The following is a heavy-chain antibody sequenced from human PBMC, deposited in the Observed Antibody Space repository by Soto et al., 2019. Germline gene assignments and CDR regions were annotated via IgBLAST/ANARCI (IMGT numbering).Heavy chain of an antibody. V-gene: IGHV4-30-2*01. J-gene: IGHJ4*02. CDR2: IYDSGNT. CDR3: ARGQGAAAGHSNFDY. CDR1: GGSISGTTYS. D-gene: IGHD6-13*01. Sequence: QLLLQESGSGLMKPSQTLSLTCAVSGGSISGTTYSWSWIRQPPGKGLEWIGYIYDSGNTYYNPSLKSQFSISVDRSKNQFSLKLSSVTAADTAVYYCARGQGAAAGHSNFDYWGQGALVTVSS.